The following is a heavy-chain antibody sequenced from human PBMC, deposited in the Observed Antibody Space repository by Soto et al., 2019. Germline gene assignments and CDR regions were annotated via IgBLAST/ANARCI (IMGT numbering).Heavy chain of an antibody. CDR3: ARDSVSLTLFAY. J-gene: IGHJ4*02. D-gene: IGHD3-10*01. CDR1: GGSMSGYH. CDR2: VHSTGST. Sequence: QVELQESGPRLVRPSETLYLTCTVSGGSMSGYHWSWVRQPAGKGVEWIGRVHSTGSTDYNPSVESRITVSLDTSKKQFSLKLRSVAAADTDLYFCARDSVSLTLFAYWGQGILVTVSS. V-gene: IGHV4-4*07.